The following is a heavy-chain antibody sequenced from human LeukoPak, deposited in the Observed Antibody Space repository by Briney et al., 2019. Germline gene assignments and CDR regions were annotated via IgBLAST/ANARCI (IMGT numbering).Heavy chain of an antibody. CDR3: ARELRVVPAATGWFDP. J-gene: IGHJ5*02. CDR2: IKQDGSEK. Sequence: GGSLRLSCAASGFTFSNYWMTWVRQAPGKGLEWVANIKQDGSEKYYVDSVKGRFTISRDNAKNSLYLQMNSLRAEDTAVYYCARELRVVPAATGWFDPWGQGTLVTVSS. CDR1: GFTFSNYW. D-gene: IGHD2-2*01. V-gene: IGHV3-7*01.